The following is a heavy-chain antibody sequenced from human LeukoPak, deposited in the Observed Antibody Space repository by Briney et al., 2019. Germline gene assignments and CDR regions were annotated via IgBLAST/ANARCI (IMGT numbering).Heavy chain of an antibody. CDR1: GGSFSGYY. J-gene: IGHJ4*02. Sequence: SETLSLTXAVYGGSFSGYYWSWIRQPPGKGLEWIGEINHSGSTNYNPSLKSRVTISVDTSKNQFSLKLSSVTAADTAVYYCARGRAYYDSSGYDYWGQGTLVTVSS. D-gene: IGHD3-22*01. V-gene: IGHV4-34*01. CDR2: INHSGST. CDR3: ARGRAYYDSSGYDY.